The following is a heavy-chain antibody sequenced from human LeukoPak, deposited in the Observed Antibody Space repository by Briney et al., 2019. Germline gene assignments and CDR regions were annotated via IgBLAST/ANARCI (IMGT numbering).Heavy chain of an antibody. CDR2: INTNTGNP. J-gene: IGHJ6*03. CDR3: ARGRGASSGSGSHGTTSSYYMDV. D-gene: IGHD3-10*01. V-gene: IGHV7-4-1*02. CDR1: GYSLTSYA. Sequence: ASVKVSCKASGYSLTSYALNWVGQAPGQGFEWMGWINTNTGNPTYAQGFTGRFVFSLDTSVSTAHLQISSLKAEDTAVYFCARGRGASSGSGSHGTTSSYYMDVWGKGTTVTVSS.